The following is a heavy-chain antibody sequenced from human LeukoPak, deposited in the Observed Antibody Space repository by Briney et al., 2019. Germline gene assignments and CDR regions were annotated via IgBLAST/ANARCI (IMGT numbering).Heavy chain of an antibody. D-gene: IGHD6-13*01. CDR1: GFTFSSYA. Sequence: GRSLRLSCAASGFTFSSYAMHWVRQAPGKGLEWVAVISYDGSNKYYADSVKGRFTISRDNSKNTLYLQMNSLRAEDTAVYYCARDPEIAAAGSLPYYYYYGMDVWGKGTTVTVSS. CDR2: ISYDGSNK. J-gene: IGHJ6*04. V-gene: IGHV3-30*04. CDR3: ARDPEIAAAGSLPYYYYYGMDV.